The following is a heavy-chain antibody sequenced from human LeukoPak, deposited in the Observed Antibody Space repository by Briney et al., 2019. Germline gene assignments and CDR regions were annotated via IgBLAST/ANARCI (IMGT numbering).Heavy chain of an antibody. CDR3: ARDSLGTIWFGEFIYYYYMDV. D-gene: IGHD3-10*01. CDR2: IKQDGSEK. Sequence: GGSLRLSCAASGFTFSSYWMSWVRQAPGKGLEWVANIKQDGSEKYYVDSVKGRFTISRDNAKNSLYLQMNSLRAEDTAVYYCARDSLGTIWFGEFIYYYYMDVWGKGTTVTVSS. J-gene: IGHJ6*03. V-gene: IGHV3-7*01. CDR1: GFTFSSYW.